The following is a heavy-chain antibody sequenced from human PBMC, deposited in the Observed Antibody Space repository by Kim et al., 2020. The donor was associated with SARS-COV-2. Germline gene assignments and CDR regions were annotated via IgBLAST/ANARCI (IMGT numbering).Heavy chain of an antibody. V-gene: IGHV1-2*06. D-gene: IGHD3-3*01. CDR2: INPNSGGT. CDR3: ARVHYDFWSGLEPPGGDYYYGMDV. CDR1: GYTFTGYY. Sequence: ASVKVSCKASGYTFTGYYMHWVRQAPGQGLEWMGRINPNSGGTNYAQKFQGRVTMTRDTSISTAYMELSRLRSDDTAVYYCARVHYDFWSGLEPPGGDYYYGMDVWGQGTTVTVSS. J-gene: IGHJ6*02.